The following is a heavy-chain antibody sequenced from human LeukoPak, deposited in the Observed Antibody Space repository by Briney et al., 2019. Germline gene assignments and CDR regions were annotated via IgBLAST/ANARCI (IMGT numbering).Heavy chain of an antibody. V-gene: IGHV3-21*01. CDR1: GFTFSSYS. J-gene: IGHJ4*02. CDR2: INSRSSSI. Sequence: GGSLRLSCAASGFTFSSYSMNWVRQAPGKGLDWVSSINSRSSSIYYADSVKGRFTISRDNAKNSLSLQMNSLRAEDTAVYYCARGPYTDYWGQGTLVTVSS. CDR3: ARGPYTDY. D-gene: IGHD4-11*01.